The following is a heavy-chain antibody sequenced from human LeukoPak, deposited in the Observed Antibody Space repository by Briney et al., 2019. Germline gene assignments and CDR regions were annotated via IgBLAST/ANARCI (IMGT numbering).Heavy chain of an antibody. CDR2: INPSGGST. D-gene: IGHD3-22*01. J-gene: IGHJ3*02. CDR3: ARGVVVAAFDI. Sequence: ASVKVSCKASGYTFTDDYIHWVRQAPGQGLEWMGIINPSGGSTSYAQKFQGRVTMTRDTSTSTVYMELSSLRSEDTAVYYCARGVVVAAFDIWGQGTMVTVSS. V-gene: IGHV1-46*01. CDR1: GYTFTDDY.